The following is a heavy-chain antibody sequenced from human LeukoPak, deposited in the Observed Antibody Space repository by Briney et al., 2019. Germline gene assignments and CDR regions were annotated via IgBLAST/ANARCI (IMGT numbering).Heavy chain of an antibody. CDR1: GYTFTSYA. V-gene: IGHV1-3*01. CDR3: ARDSNAVAGRQVDYYYGMDV. D-gene: IGHD6-19*01. CDR2: INAGNGNT. J-gene: IGHJ6*02. Sequence: ASVKVSCKASGYTFTSYAMHWVRQAPGQRLKWMGWINAGNGNTKYSQKFQGRVTITRDTSASTAYMELSSLRSEDTAVYYCARDSNAVAGRQVDYYYGMDVWGQGTTVTVSS.